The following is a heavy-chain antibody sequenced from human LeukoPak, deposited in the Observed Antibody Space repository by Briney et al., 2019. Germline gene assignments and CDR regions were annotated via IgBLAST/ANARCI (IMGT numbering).Heavy chain of an antibody. Sequence: PGGSLRLSCAASGFTFSSYGMSWVRQAPGKGLEWVSAISGSGGSTYYADSVKGRFTISRDNSKNTLYLQMNSLRAEDTAVYYCAKVFSYGPYYYYYYMDVWGKGTTVTISS. CDR2: ISGSGGST. V-gene: IGHV3-23*01. CDR3: AKVFSYGPYYYYYYMDV. D-gene: IGHD5-18*01. J-gene: IGHJ6*03. CDR1: GFTFSSYG.